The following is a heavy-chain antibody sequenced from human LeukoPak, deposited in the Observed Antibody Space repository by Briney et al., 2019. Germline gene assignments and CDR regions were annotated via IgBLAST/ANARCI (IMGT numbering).Heavy chain of an antibody. CDR3: ARDNYDILTDIFDY. CDR2: ISGDGTNT. Sequence: GGSLRLSCAASGFSFSSYWMHWVRQVPGKGLVWVSRISGDGTNTNYADSVKGRFTISRDNAKTTLYLQMNSLRAEDTAVYYCARDNYDILTDIFDYWGQGTLVTVSS. CDR1: GFSFSSYW. J-gene: IGHJ4*02. V-gene: IGHV3-74*01. D-gene: IGHD3-9*01.